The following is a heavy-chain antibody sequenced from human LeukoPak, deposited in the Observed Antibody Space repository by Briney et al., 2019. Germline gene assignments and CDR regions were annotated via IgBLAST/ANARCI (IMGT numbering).Heavy chain of an antibody. Sequence: ASVKVSCKASGYTFTGYYMHWVRQAPGQGLEWMGWINPNSGGTNYAQKFQGRVTMTRDTSISTAYMELSRLRSDDTAVYYCARDPGYCSSTSCPMGYRGQGTLVTVSS. J-gene: IGHJ4*02. V-gene: IGHV1-2*02. CDR3: ARDPGYCSSTSCPMGY. CDR2: INPNSGGT. D-gene: IGHD2-2*01. CDR1: GYTFTGYY.